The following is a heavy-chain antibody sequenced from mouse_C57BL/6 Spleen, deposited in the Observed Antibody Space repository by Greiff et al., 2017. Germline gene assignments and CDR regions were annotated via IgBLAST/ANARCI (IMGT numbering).Heavy chain of an antibody. V-gene: IGHV1-80*01. CDR1: GYAFSSYW. Sequence: QVQLQQSGAELVKPGASVKISCKASGYAFSSYWMNWVKQRPGKGLEWIGQIYPGDGDTNYNGKFKGKATLTADKSSRTAYMQLSSLTSEDSAVYFCARWGFDYDAVGYWGQGTTLTVAS. D-gene: IGHD2-4*01. CDR3: ARWGFDYDAVGY. J-gene: IGHJ2*01. CDR2: IYPGDGDT.